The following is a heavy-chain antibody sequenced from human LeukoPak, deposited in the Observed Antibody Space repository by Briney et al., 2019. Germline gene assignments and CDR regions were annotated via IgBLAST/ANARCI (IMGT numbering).Heavy chain of an antibody. J-gene: IGHJ6*02. Sequence: GESLKISCKGSGYSFTTYWIGWVRQMPGKGLEWMGIIYPGDSDTRYSPSFQGQVTMSAHKSMITAYLQWSSLKATDTAVYYCARTLARHYGMDVWGQGTTVTVSS. V-gene: IGHV5-51*01. CDR1: GYSFTTYW. CDR2: IYPGDSDT. CDR3: ARTLARHYGMDV.